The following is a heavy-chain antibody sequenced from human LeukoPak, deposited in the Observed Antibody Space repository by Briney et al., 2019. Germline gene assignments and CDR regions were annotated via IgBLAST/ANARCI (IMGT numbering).Heavy chain of an antibody. CDR3: ARDRYFGRWCGTWFDP. D-gene: IGHD2-21*01. V-gene: IGHV3-11*04. J-gene: IGHJ5*02. CDR2: IGTSDTTI. CDR1: GFTFSDSY. Sequence: GGSLRLSCAASGFTFSDSYMSWIRQAPGKGLEWVSYIGTSDTTIYYADSVKGRFTISRDNAKNSLYLHMNSLRAEDTAMYYCARDRYFGRWCGTWFDPWGQGTLVTVSS.